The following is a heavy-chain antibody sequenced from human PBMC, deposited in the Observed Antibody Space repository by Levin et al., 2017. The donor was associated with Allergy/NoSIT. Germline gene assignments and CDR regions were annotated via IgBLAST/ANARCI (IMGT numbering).Heavy chain of an antibody. CDR3: ARDVGYNSGSDARIFGAFDI. V-gene: IGHV7-4-1*02. CDR2: INTNTATP. Sequence: MTGGSLRLSCKASGYTFRSFAINWVRQAPGQGLEWMGWINTNTATPTYAQGFTGRFVFSLDTSVSTAYLQISRLKAEDTAVYYCARDVGYNSGSDARIFGAFDIWGQGTVITVSS. J-gene: IGHJ3*02. CDR1: GYTFRSFA. D-gene: IGHD3-10*01.